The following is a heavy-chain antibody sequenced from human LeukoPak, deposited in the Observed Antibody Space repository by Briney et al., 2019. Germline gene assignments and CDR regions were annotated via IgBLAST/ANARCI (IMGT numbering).Heavy chain of an antibody. Sequence: GGSLRPSCAASGFTFSSYGMHWVRQAPGKGLEWVAVIWYDGSNKYYADSVKGRFTISRDNSKNTLYLQMNSLRAEDTAVYYCAKDLNYYYMDVWGKGTTVTVSS. CDR2: IWYDGSNK. V-gene: IGHV3-33*06. CDR1: GFTFSSYG. CDR3: AKDLNYYYMDV. J-gene: IGHJ6*03.